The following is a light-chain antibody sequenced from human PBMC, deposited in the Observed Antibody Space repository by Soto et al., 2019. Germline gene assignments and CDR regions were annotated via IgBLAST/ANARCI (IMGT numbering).Light chain of an antibody. V-gene: IGKV1-39*01. CDR2: AAS. CDR1: QSIGKH. J-gene: IGKJ5*01. CDR3: QQGYTSAIT. Sequence: DIQMTQSPSSLSASVGDRVTITCRASQSIGKHLNWYQQKHGKXPKXXIYAASNLQSGVPSRFSGSGSGTDLTINVNSLQPEDGETYYCQQGYTSAITFGQGTRLEIK.